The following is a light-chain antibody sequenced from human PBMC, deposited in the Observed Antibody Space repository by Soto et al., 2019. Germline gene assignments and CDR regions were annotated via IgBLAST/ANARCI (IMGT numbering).Light chain of an antibody. V-gene: IGKV3-15*01. CDR1: QNIGSN. CDR3: QQYEDWGRLT. CDR2: GAS. J-gene: IGKJ4*01. Sequence: EIVMTQSPATLSVSPGERATLSCRASQNIGSNLVWYQQKPGQAPRLLIYGASTRATGIPARFSGSESGKGFTLTIMSLQSEDFAVYYWQQYEDWGRLTFGGGTKVEIK.